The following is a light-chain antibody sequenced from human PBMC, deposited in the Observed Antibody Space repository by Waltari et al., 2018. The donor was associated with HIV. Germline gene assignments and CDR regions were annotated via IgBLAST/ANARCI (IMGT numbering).Light chain of an antibody. V-gene: IGLV2-14*03. CDR1: TSDVGGYNS. Sequence: QSALTQPASVSGSPGQPITTSCPGTTSDVGGYNSVSWYQQHPAKAPKLVILEVSSRPSGVSNRFSGSKSGNTASLTISGLQAEDEAYYYCSSYTSSDTVVFGGGTKVTVL. CDR2: EVS. CDR3: SSYTSSDTVV. J-gene: IGLJ2*01.